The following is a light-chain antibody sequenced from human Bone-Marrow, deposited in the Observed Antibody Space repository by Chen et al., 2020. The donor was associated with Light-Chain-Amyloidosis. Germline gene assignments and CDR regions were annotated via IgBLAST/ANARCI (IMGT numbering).Light chain of an antibody. CDR2: VDS. Sequence: SYVLTQPSSVSVAPGQTATIACGGNNIGSTGVHWYQQTPGQAPLLVVYVDSDRPSGIPERLSGSNSGNTATLTISRVEAGDEADYYCQVWDRSSDRPVFGGGTKLTVL. CDR1: NIGSTG. CDR3: QVWDRSSDRPV. V-gene: IGLV3-21*02. J-gene: IGLJ3*02.